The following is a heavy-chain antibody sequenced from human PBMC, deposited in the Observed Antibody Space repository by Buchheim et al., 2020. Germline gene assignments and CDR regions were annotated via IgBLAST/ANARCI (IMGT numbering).Heavy chain of an antibody. CDR2: INSNTGAT. CDR3: ASLRFTRGASTLDYYYGMDV. Sequence: QVQLVQSGAEVKKPGASVKVSCKASGYTFTGYYMHWVRQAPGQGLEWMGWINSNTGATDYAQRVQGRVTMTRETAISTAYMELSRLRSDDTAVYYCASLRFTRGASTLDYYYGMDVWGQGTT. J-gene: IGHJ6*02. V-gene: IGHV1-2*02. D-gene: IGHD1-26*01. CDR1: GYTFTGYY.